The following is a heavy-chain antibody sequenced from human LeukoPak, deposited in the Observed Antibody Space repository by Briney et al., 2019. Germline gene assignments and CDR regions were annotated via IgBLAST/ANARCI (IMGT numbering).Heavy chain of an antibody. J-gene: IGHJ5*02. V-gene: IGHV3-74*01. CDR2: INTDGSST. Sequence: GGSLRLSCAASGFTFSSYWMHWVRQAPGKGLVWVSRINTDGSSTTYADSVKGRFTISRDNAKNTLYLQMNSLRVEDAAIYYCAREKDFWFDHWGQGNLVTVSS. D-gene: IGHD3-3*01. CDR3: AREKDFWFDH. CDR1: GFTFSSYW.